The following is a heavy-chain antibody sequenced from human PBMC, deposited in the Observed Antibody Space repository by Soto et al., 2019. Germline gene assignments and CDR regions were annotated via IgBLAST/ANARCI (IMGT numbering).Heavy chain of an antibody. D-gene: IGHD3-10*01. Sequence: SETLSLTCAVSGGSISSVGHYWSWIRQHPGKGLEWIGYIYYSGSTYYNPSLISRVTMSVDTSKNQFSLKLSSVTAADTAVYYCARDKFSSGTFSVFDYWGQGTLVPVSS. J-gene: IGHJ4*02. CDR1: GGSISSVGHY. V-gene: IGHV4-31*11. CDR3: ARDKFSSGTFSVFDY. CDR2: IYYSGST.